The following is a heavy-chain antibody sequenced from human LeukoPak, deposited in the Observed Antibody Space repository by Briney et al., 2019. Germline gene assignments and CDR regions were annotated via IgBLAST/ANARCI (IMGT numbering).Heavy chain of an antibody. D-gene: IGHD2-15*01. CDR2: ISYDGSNK. CDR1: GFTFSSYG. V-gene: IGHV3-30*03. Sequence: GGSLRLSCAASGFTFSSYGMHWVRQAPGKGLEWVAVISYDGSNKYYADSVKGRFTISRDNSKNTLYLQMNSLRAEDTAVYYCARELGYCSGGSCYSEDYYYYYGMDVWGQGTTVTVSS. CDR3: ARELGYCSGGSCYSEDYYYYYGMDV. J-gene: IGHJ6*02.